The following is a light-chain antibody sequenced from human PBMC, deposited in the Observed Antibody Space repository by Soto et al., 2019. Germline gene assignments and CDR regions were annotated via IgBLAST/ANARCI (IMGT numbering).Light chain of an antibody. CDR3: QHYNSYSEA. J-gene: IGKJ1*01. CDR1: QTISSW. V-gene: IGKV1-5*03. CDR2: KAS. Sequence: DIHMPPSPSTLTASVGGRGTMTCRASQTISSWLAWYQQKPGKAPKLLIYKASTLKSGVPSRFSGSGSGTEFTLTISSLQPDDFATYYCQHYNSYSEAFGQGTKVDIK.